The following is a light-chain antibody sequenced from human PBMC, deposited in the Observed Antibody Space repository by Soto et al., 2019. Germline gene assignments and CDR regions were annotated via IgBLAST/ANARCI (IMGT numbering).Light chain of an antibody. V-gene: IGKV1-8*01. Sequence: AIRMTQSPSSFSASTGDRVTITCRARQGISSYLAWYQQKPGEAPKHLIYTASTLQNGVPSRFNGSGSGTDFTLTIRCLQSEDFATYYCQQSYSYLHTFGQGTKLEIK. CDR1: QGISSY. CDR2: TAS. J-gene: IGKJ2*01. CDR3: QQSYSYLHT.